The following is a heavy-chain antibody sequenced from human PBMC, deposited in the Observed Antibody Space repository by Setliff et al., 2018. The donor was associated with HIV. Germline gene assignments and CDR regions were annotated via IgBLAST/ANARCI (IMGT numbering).Heavy chain of an antibody. D-gene: IGHD4-17*01. CDR2: INPRDGST. CDR3: ARDWLDYRILDH. J-gene: IGHJ4*02. CDR1: GYTLTDHY. Sequence: ASVKVSCKASGYTLTDHYIHWVRQAPGQGLEWMGRINPRDGSTGYAQRFQGRVTMTRDTSRGTVYMELRSLRAEDTAVYYCARDWLDYRILDHWGQGTLVTVSS. V-gene: IGHV1-46*01.